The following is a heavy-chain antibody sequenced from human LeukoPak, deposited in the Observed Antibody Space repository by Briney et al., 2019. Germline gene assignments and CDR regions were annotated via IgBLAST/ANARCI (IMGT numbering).Heavy chain of an antibody. D-gene: IGHD1-1*01. CDR3: AREVGTGTLDD. Sequence: SVKVSCMSSGGDFSTYTMTWVRQAPGQGLEWMGGVFPLLGSPDYAQKFQDRLTITTDESTNTAYMEHHSLLSEDTAVYYCAREVGTGTLDDWGQGTLVIVSS. CDR2: VFPLLGSP. V-gene: IGHV1-69*05. CDR1: GGDFSTYT. J-gene: IGHJ4*02.